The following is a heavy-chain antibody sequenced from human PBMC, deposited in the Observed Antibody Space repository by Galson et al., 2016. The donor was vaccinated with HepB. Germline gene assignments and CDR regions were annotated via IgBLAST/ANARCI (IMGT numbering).Heavy chain of an antibody. J-gene: IGHJ4*02. CDR2: IKQDGSEK. CDR3: ARAQWILARRAAYFDY. D-gene: IGHD5-18*01. V-gene: IGHV3-7*04. Sequence: SLRLSCAASGLPSSNYWMNWVRQAPGKGLEWVANIKQDGSEKYYVDSVKGRFTISRDNARNSMYLQMNSLRAGDTAVYYCARAQWILARRAAYFDYWGQGILVTVS. CDR1: GLPSSNYW.